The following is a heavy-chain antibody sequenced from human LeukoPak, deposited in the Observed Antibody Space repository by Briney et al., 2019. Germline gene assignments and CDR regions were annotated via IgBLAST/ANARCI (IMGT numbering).Heavy chain of an antibody. CDR1: GYTFTSYY. CDR3: ARAIDIVVVVAATHLNAFDI. Sequence: ASVKVSCKASGYTFTSYYMHWVRQAPGQGLEWMGIINPSGGSTSYAQKFQGRVTMTTDTSTSTAYMELRSLRSDDTAVYYCARAIDIVVVVAATHLNAFDIWGQGTMVTVSS. D-gene: IGHD2-15*01. CDR2: INPSGGST. J-gene: IGHJ3*02. V-gene: IGHV1-46*01.